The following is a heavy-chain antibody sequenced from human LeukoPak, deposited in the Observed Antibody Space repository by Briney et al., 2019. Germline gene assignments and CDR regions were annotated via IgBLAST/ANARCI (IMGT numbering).Heavy chain of an antibody. J-gene: IGHJ4*02. Sequence: PSETLSLTCTVSGGSISSYYWSWIRQPPGKGLEWIGYIYYSGSTNYNPSLKSRVTISVDTSKNQFSLKLSSVTAADTAVYYCARRIYYDSSGYYWDYFDYWGQGALVTVSS. V-gene: IGHV4-59*08. CDR2: IYYSGST. D-gene: IGHD3-22*01. CDR3: ARRIYYDSSGYYWDYFDY. CDR1: GGSISSYY.